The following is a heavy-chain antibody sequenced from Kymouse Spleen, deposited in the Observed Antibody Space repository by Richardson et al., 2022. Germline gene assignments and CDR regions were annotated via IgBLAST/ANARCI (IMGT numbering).Heavy chain of an antibody. CDR1: GFTFSSYG. J-gene: IGHJ6*02. CDR2: IWYDGSNK. D-gene: IGHD4-11,IGHD4-11*01. Sequence: QVQLVESGGGVVQPGRSLRLSCAASGFTFSSYGMHWVRQAPGKGLEWVAVIWYDGSNKYYADSVKGRFTISRDNSKNTLYLQMNSLRAEDTAVYYCARETTVTTYSYYYYYGMDVWGQGTTVTVSS. CDR3: ARETTVTTYSYYYYYGMDV. V-gene: IGHV3-33*01.